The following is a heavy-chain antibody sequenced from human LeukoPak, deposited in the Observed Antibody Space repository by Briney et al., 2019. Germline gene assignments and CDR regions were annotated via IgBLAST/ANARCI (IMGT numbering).Heavy chain of an antibody. V-gene: IGHV3-7*03. CDR2: IKQDGSEK. J-gene: IGHJ4*02. CDR1: GFTFSSYW. D-gene: IGHD3-16*01. Sequence: GGSLRLSCAASGFTFSSYWMSWVRQAPGKGLEWVANIKQDGSEKYYVDSVKGRFTISRDNAKNSLYLQMNSLKAEDTAVYYWAGGRPPRDYGGQETLATVS. CDR3: AGGRPPRDY.